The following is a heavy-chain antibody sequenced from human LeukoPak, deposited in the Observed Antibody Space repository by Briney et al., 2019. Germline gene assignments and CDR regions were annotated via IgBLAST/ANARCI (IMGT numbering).Heavy chain of an antibody. J-gene: IGHJ6*03. Sequence: PPGGSLRLSCAASGFTFSSYEMNWVRQAPGKGLEWVSYISSSGSTIYYADSVKGRFTISRDNAKNSLYLQMNSLRAEDTAVYYCARVSGWKYYYYMDVWGKGTTVTISS. CDR1: GFTFSSYE. V-gene: IGHV3-48*03. CDR2: ISSSGSTI. CDR3: ARVSGWKYYYYMDV. D-gene: IGHD6-19*01.